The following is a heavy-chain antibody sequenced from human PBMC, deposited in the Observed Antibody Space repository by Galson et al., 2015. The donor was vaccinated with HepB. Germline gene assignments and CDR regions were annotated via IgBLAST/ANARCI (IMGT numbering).Heavy chain of an antibody. J-gene: IGHJ5*02. CDR3: AKDSGYYGSGSFLSVINWFDP. D-gene: IGHD3-10*01. CDR2: ISGSGGST. Sequence: SLRLSCAASGFTFSSYAMSWVRQAPGKGLEWVSAISGSGGSTYYADSVKGRFTISRDNSKNTLYLQMNSLRAEDTAVYYCAKDSGYYGSGSFLSVINWFDPWGQGTLVTVSS. CDR1: GFTFSSYA. V-gene: IGHV3-23*01.